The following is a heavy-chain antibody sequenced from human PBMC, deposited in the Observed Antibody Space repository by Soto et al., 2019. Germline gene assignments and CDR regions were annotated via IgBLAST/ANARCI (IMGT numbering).Heavy chain of an antibody. D-gene: IGHD3-10*01. Sequence: PSETLSLTCAVYGGSFSGYYWSWIRQPPGKGLEWMGEINHSGSTNYNPSLKRRGTISVDTSNNQFSMNLSSVTAADKAVYYCARVTRGFYFDYWGQGTLVTVSS. CDR2: INHSGST. J-gene: IGHJ4*02. CDR1: GGSFSGYY. CDR3: ARVTRGFYFDY. V-gene: IGHV4-34*01.